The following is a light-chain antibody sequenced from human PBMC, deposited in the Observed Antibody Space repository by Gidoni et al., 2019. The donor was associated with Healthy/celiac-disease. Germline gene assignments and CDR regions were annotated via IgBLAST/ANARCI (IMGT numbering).Light chain of an antibody. J-gene: IGLJ2*01. Sequence: NFMLTQPHSVSEYPGKTVTISCTRSSGSIASNYVQWYQHRPGSDPTTVIYGDNQRPSGVPDRFSGSIDSSSNSASLTISGLKTEDEADYYCQSYDSSNVVFGGGTKLTVL. CDR2: GDN. V-gene: IGLV6-57*04. CDR1: SGSIASNY. CDR3: QSYDSSNVV.